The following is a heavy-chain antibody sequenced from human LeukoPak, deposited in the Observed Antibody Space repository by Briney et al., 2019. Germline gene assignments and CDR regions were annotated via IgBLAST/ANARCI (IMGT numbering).Heavy chain of an antibody. J-gene: IGHJ5*02. CDR1: GGSISSSSYY. V-gene: IGHV4-39*01. CDR2: IYYSGST. CDR3: GRPRRSQYNWFDP. Sequence: NPSETLSLTCTVSGGSISSSSYYWGWIRQPPGKGLEWIGSIYYSGSTYYNPSLKSRVTISVDTSKNQFSLQLSSVTAADTAVYYCGRPRRSQYNWFDPWGQGTLVTVSS.